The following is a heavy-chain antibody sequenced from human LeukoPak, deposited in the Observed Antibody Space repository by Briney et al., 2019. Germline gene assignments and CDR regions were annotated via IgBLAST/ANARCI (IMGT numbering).Heavy chain of an antibody. CDR1: GGSFSGYY. V-gene: IGHV4-34*01. CDR2: INHSGST. CDR3: ARGRYPHS. Sequence: SETRSPTCAVFGGSFSGYYWSWIRQPPGKGLEWIGEINHSGSTNYNPSLKSRVTISVDTSKNQFSLKLSSVTAADTAVYYCARGRYPHSWGQGTLVTVSS. J-gene: IGHJ4*02. D-gene: IGHD1-26*01.